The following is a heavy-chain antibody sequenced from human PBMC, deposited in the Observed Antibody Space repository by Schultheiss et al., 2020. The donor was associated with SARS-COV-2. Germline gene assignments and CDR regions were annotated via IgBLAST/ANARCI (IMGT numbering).Heavy chain of an antibody. V-gene: IGHV3-73*01. CDR1: GFTFSGSA. Sequence: GGSLRLSCAASGFTFSGSAMHWVRQASGKGLEWVGRIRSKASSYATAYAASVKGRFTISRDDSKNTAYLQMNCLKTEDTAVYYCTTGTFGDYWGQGTLVTVSS. J-gene: IGHJ4*02. CDR2: IRSKASSYAT. D-gene: IGHD3-16*01. CDR3: TTGTFGDY.